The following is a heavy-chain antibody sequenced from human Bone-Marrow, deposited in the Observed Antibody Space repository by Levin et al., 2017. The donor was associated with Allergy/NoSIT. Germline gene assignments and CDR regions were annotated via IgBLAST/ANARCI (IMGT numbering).Heavy chain of an antibody. CDR1: GFTFSDYY. J-gene: IGHJ6*02. CDR3: SRDGRPPGQQLVPGGFYYYGMDV. V-gene: IGHV3-11*01. D-gene: IGHD6-13*01. CDR2: ISSSGSTI. Sequence: PGGSLRLSCAASGFTFSDYYMSWIRQAPGKGLEWVSYISSSGSTIYYADSVKGRFTISRDNAKNSLYLQMNSLRAEDTAVYYCSRDGRPPGQQLVPGGFYYYGMDVWGQGTTVTVSS.